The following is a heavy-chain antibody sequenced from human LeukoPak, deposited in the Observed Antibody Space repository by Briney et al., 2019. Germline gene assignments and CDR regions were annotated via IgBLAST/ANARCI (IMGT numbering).Heavy chain of an antibody. J-gene: IGHJ4*02. CDR3: ASDKGYSNNYFDY. Sequence: PSETLSLTCTVSGGSISSYYWSWIRQPPGKGLEWIGNIYYSGSTNYNPSLKSRVTISVDTSKNQFSLKLSSMTAADTAVYYCASDKGYSNNYFDYWGQGTLVTVSS. CDR1: GGSISSYY. V-gene: IGHV4-59*08. CDR2: IYYSGST. D-gene: IGHD6-13*01.